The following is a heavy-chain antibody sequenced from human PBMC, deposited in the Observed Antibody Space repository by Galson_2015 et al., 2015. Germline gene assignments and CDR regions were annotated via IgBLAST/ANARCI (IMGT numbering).Heavy chain of an antibody. CDR1: GFTFSSYA. CDR3: ARGRGYCSSTSCPDHCFDP. J-gene: IGHJ5*02. D-gene: IGHD2-2*01. CDR2: ISYDGSNK. V-gene: IGHV3-30-3*01. Sequence: SLRLSCAASGFTFSSYAMHWVRQAPGKGLEWVAVISYDGSNKYYADSVKGRFTISGDNSKNTLYLQMNSLRAEDTAVYYCARGRGYCSSTSCPDHCFDPWGQGTLVTVSS.